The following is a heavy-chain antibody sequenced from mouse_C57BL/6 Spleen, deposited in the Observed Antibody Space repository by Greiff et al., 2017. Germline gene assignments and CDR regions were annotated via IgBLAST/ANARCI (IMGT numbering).Heavy chain of an antibody. Sequence: VQLVESGPGLVQPSQSLSITCTVSGFSLTSYGVHWVRQSPGKGLEWLGVIWRGGSTDYNAAFMSRLSITKDNSKSQVFFKMNSLQADATAIYYCAKKGSNYWYFDVWGTGTTVTVSS. CDR3: AKKGSNYWYFDV. CDR1: GFSLTSYG. CDR2: IWRGGST. D-gene: IGHD1-1*01. V-gene: IGHV2-5*01. J-gene: IGHJ1*03.